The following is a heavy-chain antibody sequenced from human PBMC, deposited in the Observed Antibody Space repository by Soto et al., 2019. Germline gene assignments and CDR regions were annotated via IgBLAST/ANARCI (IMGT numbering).Heavy chain of an antibody. CDR1: GGTFSGYA. CDR2: IIPIFGTA. CDR3: ATYDDNLYYHDRSGPHAFDI. J-gene: IGHJ3*02. Sequence: GASVKVSCKASGGTFSGYAISWVRQAPGQGLEWMGGIIPIFGTANYAQKFQGRVTITADESTSTAYMELSSLRSEDTAVYYCATYDDNLYYHDRSGPHAFDIWGQGTMATVSS. D-gene: IGHD3-22*01. V-gene: IGHV1-69*13.